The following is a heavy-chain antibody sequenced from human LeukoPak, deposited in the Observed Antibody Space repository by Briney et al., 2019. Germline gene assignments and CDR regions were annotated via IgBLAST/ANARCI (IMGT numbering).Heavy chain of an antibody. D-gene: IGHD2-2*01. CDR2: ISGSGGST. CDR1: GFTFSSYA. V-gene: IGHV3-23*01. J-gene: IGHJ4*02. Sequence: PGGSLRLSCAASGFTFSSYAMSWVRQAPGKGLEWVSAISGSGGSTHYADSVKGRSTISRDNSKNTLYLQMNSLRAEDTAVYYCAKGTLGYCSSTSCYVGHFDYWGQGTLVTVSS. CDR3: AKGTLGYCSSTSCYVGHFDY.